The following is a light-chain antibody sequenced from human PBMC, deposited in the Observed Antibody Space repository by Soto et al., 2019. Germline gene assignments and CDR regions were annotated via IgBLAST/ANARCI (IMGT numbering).Light chain of an antibody. CDR2: GAS. V-gene: IGKV3-20*01. Sequence: EIVLTQSPGTLSLSPGERATLSCRASQSVSSSYLAWHQQKPGQAPRLLIYGASTRATGIPDRFSGSGSGTDFTLTISRLEPVDFAVYYCQQHGSSSLTFGGGSKVEIK. J-gene: IGKJ4*01. CDR1: QSVSSSY. CDR3: QQHGSSSLT.